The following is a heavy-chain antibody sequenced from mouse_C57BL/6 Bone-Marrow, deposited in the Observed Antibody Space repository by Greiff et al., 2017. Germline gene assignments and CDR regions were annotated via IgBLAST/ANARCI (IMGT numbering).Heavy chain of an antibody. V-gene: IGHV1-42*01. J-gene: IGHJ4*01. CDR2: INPSTGGT. D-gene: IGHD1-1*01. CDR1: GYSFTGYY. CDR3: ARENYGSSPRAMDY. Sequence: VQLQPSGPELVKPGASVKISCKASGYSFTGYYMNWVKQSPEKSLEWIGEINPSTGGTTYNQKFKAKATLTVDKSSSTAYMQLKSLTSEDSAVYYCARENYGSSPRAMDYWGQGTSVTVSS.